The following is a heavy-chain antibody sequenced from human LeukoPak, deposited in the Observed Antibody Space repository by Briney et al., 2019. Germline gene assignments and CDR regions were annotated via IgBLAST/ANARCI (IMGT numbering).Heavy chain of an antibody. CDR2: ICPDGTVT. V-gene: IGHV3-74*01. J-gene: IGHJ4*02. Sequence: GGSLKPSCEASGLPSRTYCMPWVRQAPGKGPMWVSRICPDGTVTNYADSVKARFIISRDNARNTVYLQMNSLRVEDTAVYYCVRDFRSADYWGQGTLVTVSS. CDR3: VRDFRSADY. CDR1: GLPSRTYC.